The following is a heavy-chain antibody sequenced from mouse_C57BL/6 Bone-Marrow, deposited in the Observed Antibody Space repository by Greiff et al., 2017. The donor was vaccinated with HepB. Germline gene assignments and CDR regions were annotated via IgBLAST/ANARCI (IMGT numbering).Heavy chain of an antibody. CDR1: GFTFSTSG. V-gene: IGHV5-6*01. CDR3: TRDSFDYYFDY. Sequence: EVQLVESGGDLVRPGGSLKLSCAASGFTFSTSGMSWVRQTPDKRLEWVATINTGGTYTYYADSVRGRFTISKDSAKNTLFLLMNSLKSEDSAIYYCTRDSFDYYFDYWGQGTTLTVSS. CDR2: INTGGTYT. D-gene: IGHD2-12*01. J-gene: IGHJ2*01.